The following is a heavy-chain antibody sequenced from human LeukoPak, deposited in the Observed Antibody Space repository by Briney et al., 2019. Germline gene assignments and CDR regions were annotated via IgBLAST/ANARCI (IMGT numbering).Heavy chain of an antibody. Sequence: GGSLRLSCAASGFIFSGQWMHWFRQPPAEGLVWVSRINSDGSSRSYADSVKGRFTISRDNAKNTLYLQMNSLRAEDTALYYCASLSAHDTVDYWGQGTLVTVSS. CDR3: ASLSAHDTVDY. V-gene: IGHV3-74*01. CDR1: GFIFSGQW. CDR2: INSDGSSR. D-gene: IGHD3-3*01. J-gene: IGHJ4*02.